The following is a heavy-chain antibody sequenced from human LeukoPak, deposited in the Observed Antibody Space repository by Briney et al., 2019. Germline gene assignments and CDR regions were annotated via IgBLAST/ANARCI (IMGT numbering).Heavy chain of an antibody. J-gene: IGHJ4*02. D-gene: IGHD6-13*01. CDR2: ISSSSSTI. CDR1: GFTFSSYS. V-gene: IGHV3-48*01. Sequence: GGSLRLSCAASGFTFSSYSMNWVRQAPGKGLEWVSYISSSSSTIYYADSVKGRFTISRDNAKNSLYLQMNSLRAEDTAVYYCARDHGSSWSASPFDYWGQGTLVTVSS. CDR3: ARDHGSSWSASPFDY.